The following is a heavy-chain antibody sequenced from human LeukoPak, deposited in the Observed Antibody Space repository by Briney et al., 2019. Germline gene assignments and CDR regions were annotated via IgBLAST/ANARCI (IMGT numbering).Heavy chain of an antibody. CDR3: ARRFYYYYYMDV. CDR2: INHSGST. CDR1: VGSFIGYF. J-gene: IGHJ6*03. Sequence: SETLSLTCAVYVGSFIGYFWSWIRQPPGKGLEWIGEINHSGSTNYNPSLQSRVTISEDTSKNQFSLKLSSVTAADTAVYYCARRFYYYYYMDVWGKGTTVTVSS. V-gene: IGHV4-34*01.